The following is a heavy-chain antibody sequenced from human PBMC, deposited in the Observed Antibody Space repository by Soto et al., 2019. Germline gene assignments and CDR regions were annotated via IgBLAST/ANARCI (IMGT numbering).Heavy chain of an antibody. V-gene: IGHV4-30-4*01. J-gene: IGHJ6*02. Sequence: KPSETLSLTCTVSGGSISSGDYYWGWIRQPPGKGLEWIGYIYYSGSTYYNPSLKSRVTISVDTSKNQFSLKLSSVTAADTAVYYCARDTSQYYDFWSGYYADYYYYGMDVWGQGTTVTVSS. CDR1: GGSISSGDYY. CDR2: IYYSGST. D-gene: IGHD3-3*01. CDR3: ARDTSQYYDFWSGYYADYYYYGMDV.